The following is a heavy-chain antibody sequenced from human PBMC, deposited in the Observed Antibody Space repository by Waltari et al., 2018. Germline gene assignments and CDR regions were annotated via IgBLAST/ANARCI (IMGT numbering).Heavy chain of an antibody. V-gene: IGHV4-39*01. D-gene: IGHD1-26*01. Sequence: QLQLHESGPGLVKPSETLSLTCTVPGGSISSSSYYWGWARQAPGTGLEWITSIYYGGSVYDRPSLKSRVTITVDTSKKQLSLRLTSVTAADTALYYCVAHQGGKYTLEAFDVWGPGTMVIVSS. CDR3: VAHQGGKYTLEAFDV. CDR2: IYYGGSV. J-gene: IGHJ3*01. CDR1: GGSISSSSYY.